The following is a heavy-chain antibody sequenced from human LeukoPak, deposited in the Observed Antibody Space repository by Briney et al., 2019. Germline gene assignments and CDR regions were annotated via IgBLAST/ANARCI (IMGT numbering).Heavy chain of an antibody. CDR2: ISGSGGST. CDR1: GFTFSSYA. D-gene: IGHD2-15*01. J-gene: IGHJ4*02. Sequence: PGGSLRLSCAASGFTFSSYAMSWVRQAPGKGLEWVSGISGSGGSTYYADSVRGRFTISRDNSKNTLYLEMNSLKVEDTAVYYCAKDRGLVVATPSNFDYWGQGTLVTVSS. V-gene: IGHV3-23*01. CDR3: AKDRGLVVATPSNFDY.